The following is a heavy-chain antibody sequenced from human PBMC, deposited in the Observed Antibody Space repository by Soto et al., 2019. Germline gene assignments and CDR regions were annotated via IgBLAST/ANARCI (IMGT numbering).Heavy chain of an antibody. CDR1: GGSISSGGYY. CDR2: IYYSGST. CDR3: ARGDYYHLAYGMDV. V-gene: IGHV4-31*03. D-gene: IGHD3-22*01. Sequence: QVQLQESGPGLVKPSQTLSLTCTVSGGSISSGGYYWSWIRQHPGKGLEWIGYIYYSGSTYYNPSLKSRVTRSVDTSKNQFSLKLSSVTAADTAVYYCARGDYYHLAYGMDVWGQGTTVTVSS. J-gene: IGHJ6*02.